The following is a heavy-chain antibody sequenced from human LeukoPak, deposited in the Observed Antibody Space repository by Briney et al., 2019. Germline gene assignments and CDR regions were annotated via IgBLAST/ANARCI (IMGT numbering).Heavy chain of an antibody. Sequence: PGRSLRLSCAASGFTFRSYGMHWVRQAPGKGLQWVSYISSSSSTTYYADSVKGRFTISRDNAKNSLYLQMNSLRAEDTAVYYCARALWSGETFPAYWGQGTLVTVSS. V-gene: IGHV3-48*01. CDR1: GFTFRSYG. J-gene: IGHJ4*02. CDR3: ARALWSGETFPAY. CDR2: ISSSSSTT. D-gene: IGHD3-10*01.